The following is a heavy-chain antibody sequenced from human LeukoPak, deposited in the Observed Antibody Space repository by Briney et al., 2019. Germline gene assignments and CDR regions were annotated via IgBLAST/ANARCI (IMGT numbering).Heavy chain of an antibody. CDR3: ARIRVVRGVITYFDY. J-gene: IGHJ4*02. D-gene: IGHD3-10*01. CDR2: ISHSGGT. Sequence: SETLSLTCAVYGGSFSSYYWSWIRQPPGKGLEWIGEISHSGGTNYNPSLKSRVTISVDMSKSQFSLKLSSVTAADTAVYYCARIRVVRGVITYFDYWGQGTLVTVSS. V-gene: IGHV4-34*01. CDR1: GGSFSSYY.